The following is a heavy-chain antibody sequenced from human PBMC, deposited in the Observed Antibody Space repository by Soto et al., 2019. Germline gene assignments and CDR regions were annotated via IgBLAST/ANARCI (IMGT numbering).Heavy chain of an antibody. CDR1: GFSLTTSGVG. V-gene: IGHV2-5*02. J-gene: IGHJ4*02. CDR2: IYWDDDK. Sequence: QITLNESGPTVVRPTETLTLTCRFSGFSLTTSGVGVGWIRQSPGKAPEWLALIYWDDDKRYSASLKIRLNITKDTSKNQVVLTVSDLDPTDTATYYCAHRVLRTVFGLVTTTAIYFDFWGQGTPVAVSS. CDR3: AHRVLRTVFGLVTTTAIYFDF. D-gene: IGHD3-3*01.